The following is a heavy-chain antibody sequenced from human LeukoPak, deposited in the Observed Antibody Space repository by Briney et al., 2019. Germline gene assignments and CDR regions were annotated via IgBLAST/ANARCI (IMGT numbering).Heavy chain of an antibody. D-gene: IGHD1-1*01. CDR2: ISGSGGST. CDR1: GFTFNAYA. CDR3: AKDRIASPPSWKFDP. V-gene: IGHV3-23*01. J-gene: IGHJ5*02. Sequence: PGGSLRLSCAASGFTFNAYAMNWLRQAPGKGLEWVSGISGSGGSTYYADSVKGRFTISRDNSKSTLYLQMDSLRVDDTAVYYCAKDRIASPPSWKFDPWGQGTLVTVSS.